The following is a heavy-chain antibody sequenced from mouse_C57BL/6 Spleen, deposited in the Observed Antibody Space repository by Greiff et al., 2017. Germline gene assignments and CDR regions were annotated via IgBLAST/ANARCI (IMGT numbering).Heavy chain of an antibody. Sequence: VQLQQPGAELVRPGSSVKLSCKASGYTFTSYWMDWVKQRPGQGLEWIGNIYPSDSETHYNQKFKDKATLTVDKSSSTAYMQLSSLTSEDSAVYYCARSRDSSGYPAYWGQGTLVTVSA. CDR1: GYTFTSYW. D-gene: IGHD3-2*02. V-gene: IGHV1-61*01. CDR3: ARSRDSSGYPAY. J-gene: IGHJ3*01. CDR2: IYPSDSET.